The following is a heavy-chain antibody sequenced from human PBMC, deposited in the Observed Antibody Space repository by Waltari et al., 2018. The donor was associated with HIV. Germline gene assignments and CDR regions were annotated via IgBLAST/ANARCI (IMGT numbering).Heavy chain of an antibody. CDR2: NYPCDSDT. J-gene: IGHJ5*02. CDR1: GYSFTSYW. V-gene: IGHV5-51*03. CDR3: ARTELEGGELITVVPYGP. Sequence: EVQLVQSGAEVKKPGESLKISCKGSGYSFTSYWIGWVRQIPGIGMEWVGINYPCDSDTTYCPSFQGQVAIPAHTSISTAYLQWSSLKASDTAMYYCARTELEGGELITVVPYGPWGQGTLVTVSS. D-gene: IGHD3-10*01.